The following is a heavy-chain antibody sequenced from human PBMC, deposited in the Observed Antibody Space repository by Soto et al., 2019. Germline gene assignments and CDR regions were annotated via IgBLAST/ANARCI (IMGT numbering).Heavy chain of an antibody. CDR2: IIPILGTA. CDR1: GVTFSTST. J-gene: IGHJ6*02. CDR3: ARAGFVSGWNEFSGMDV. V-gene: IGHV1-69*11. D-gene: IGHD6-19*01. Sequence: VQLVQSGAEVRKPGSSVKVSCQVSGVTFSTSTITWVRQAPGQGLEWMGSIIPILGTAKSTQKFQGRVTITADESASVAYMELGSLTSEDTAVYYCARAGFVSGWNEFSGMDVWGQGTTVTFSS.